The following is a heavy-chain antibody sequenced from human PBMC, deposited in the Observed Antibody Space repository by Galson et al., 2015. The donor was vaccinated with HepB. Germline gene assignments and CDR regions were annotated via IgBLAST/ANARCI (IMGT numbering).Heavy chain of an antibody. V-gene: IGHV1-18*01. Sequence: QSGAEVKKPGASVKVSCKASGYTFTSYGISWVRQAPGQGLEWMGWISAYNGNTNYAQKLQGRVTMTTDTSTSTAYMELRSLRSDDTAVYYCARDGNYYGSGSLLYYFDYWGQGTLVTVSS. J-gene: IGHJ4*02. CDR2: ISAYNGNT. D-gene: IGHD3-10*01. CDR1: GYTFTSYG. CDR3: ARDGNYYGSGSLLYYFDY.